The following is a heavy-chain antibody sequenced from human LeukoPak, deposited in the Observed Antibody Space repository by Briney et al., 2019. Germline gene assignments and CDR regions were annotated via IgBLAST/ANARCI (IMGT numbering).Heavy chain of an antibody. CDR2: IYSGGST. V-gene: IGHV3-66*01. Sequence: GGSLRLSCAASGFTVSSNYMSWVRQAPGKGLEWVSVIYSGGSTYYADSVKGRFTISRDNSKNSLYLQMNSLRAEDTAVYYCARDHGLANELPGDFDYWGQGTLVTVSS. CDR3: ARDHGLANELPGDFDY. CDR1: GFTVSSNY. D-gene: IGHD2-8*01. J-gene: IGHJ4*02.